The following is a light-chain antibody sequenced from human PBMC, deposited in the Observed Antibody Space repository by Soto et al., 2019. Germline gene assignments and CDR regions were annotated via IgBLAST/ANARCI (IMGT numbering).Light chain of an antibody. J-gene: IGKJ1*01. CDR1: QSVSSSS. CDR3: QQYGSSGT. CDR2: GAS. Sequence: EIVLTQSPGTLSLSPGERATLSCRASQSVSSSSIAWYQQTPGQAPRLVIYGASSRATGISDRFSGSGSGTDFTLTISRLEPEDFAVYYCQQYGSSGTFGQGTKVDIK. V-gene: IGKV3-20*01.